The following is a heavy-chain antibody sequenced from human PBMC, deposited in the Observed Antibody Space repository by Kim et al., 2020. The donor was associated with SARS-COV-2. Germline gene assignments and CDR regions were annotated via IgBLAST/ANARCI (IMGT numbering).Heavy chain of an antibody. V-gene: IGHV4-39*07. D-gene: IGHD3-22*01. Sequence: SETLSLTCTVSGGSISNSRYYWGWIRQPPGKGLEWIGIAFYSGSTYYNPSLESRVTILVDTPKNQFSLRLSSVTAADTAVYYCARDLAGYYDGDNYRAHYFDYWGQGTLVTVSS. CDR3: ARDLAGYYDGDNYRAHYFDY. CDR2: AFYSGST. J-gene: IGHJ4*02. CDR1: GGSISNSRYY.